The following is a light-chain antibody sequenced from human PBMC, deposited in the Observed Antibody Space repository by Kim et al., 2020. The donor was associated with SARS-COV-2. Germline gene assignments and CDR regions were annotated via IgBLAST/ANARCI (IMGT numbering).Light chain of an antibody. J-gene: IGLJ2*01. CDR2: DVS. Sequence: GQSITISCTGTSSSIGTYNYVSWYQQHPGKVPKLIIFDVSNRPSGVSNRFSGSKSGNMASLTISGLQAEDEADYYCSSYTSSDTGVFGGGTQLTVL. V-gene: IGLV2-14*03. CDR1: SSSIGTYNY. CDR3: SSYTSSDTGV.